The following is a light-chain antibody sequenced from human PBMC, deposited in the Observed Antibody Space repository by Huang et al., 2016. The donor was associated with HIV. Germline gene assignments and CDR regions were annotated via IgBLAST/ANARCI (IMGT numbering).Light chain of an antibody. J-gene: IGKJ1*01. CDR3: QQYYSMST. CDR1: QGISNS. V-gene: IGKV1-NL1*01. Sequence: DIQMTQSPSSLSASVGDRVTITCRASQGISNSLAWYQQKPGKAPKLLLYAASRLESGVPSRFSGSGSGTVYTLTISSLQPEDFATYYCQQYYSMSTFGQGTKVEIK. CDR2: AAS.